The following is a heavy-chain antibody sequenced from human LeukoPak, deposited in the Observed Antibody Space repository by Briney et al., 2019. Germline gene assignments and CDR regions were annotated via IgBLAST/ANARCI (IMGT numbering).Heavy chain of an antibody. CDR1: GGSFSGYY. D-gene: IGHD1-26*01. CDR2: INHSGST. CDR3: ARIVGPTEYYFDY. J-gene: IGHJ4*02. V-gene: IGHV4-34*01. Sequence: SETLSLTCAVYGGSFSGYYWSWIRQPPGEGLEWIGEINHSGSTNYNPSLKSRVTISVDTSKNQFSLKLSSVPAADTAVYYCARIVGPTEYYFDYWGQGTLVTVSS.